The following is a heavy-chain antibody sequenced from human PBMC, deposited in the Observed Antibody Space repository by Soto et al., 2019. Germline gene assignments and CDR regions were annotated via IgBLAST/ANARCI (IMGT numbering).Heavy chain of an antibody. D-gene: IGHD1-1*01. Sequence: PGGSLRLSCAASGFTFTNVAMTWVRQAPGRGLEWVSTITDSGGKTDYADSVKGRFTISRDNSKSTLYLQMNNLRADDTAVYYCAKLYWNPRYFDYWGQGARVTVS. CDR3: AKLYWNPRYFDY. CDR2: ITDSGGKT. V-gene: IGHV3-23*01. CDR1: GFTFTNVA. J-gene: IGHJ4*02.